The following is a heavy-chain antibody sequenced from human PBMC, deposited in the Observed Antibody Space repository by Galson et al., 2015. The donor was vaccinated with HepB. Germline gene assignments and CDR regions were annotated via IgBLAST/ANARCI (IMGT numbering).Heavy chain of an antibody. CDR2: IRSKAYGGTT. J-gene: IGHJ4*02. CDR3: TRDSGYYDSSGYYYPWGY. V-gene: IGHV3-49*03. Sequence: SLRLSCAASGFTFGDYAMSWFRQAPGKGLEWVGFIRSKAYGGTTEYAASVKGRFTISRDDSKSIAYLQMNSLKTEDTAVYYCTRDSGYYDSSGYYYPWGYWGQGTLVTVSS. CDR1: GFTFGDYA. D-gene: IGHD3-22*01.